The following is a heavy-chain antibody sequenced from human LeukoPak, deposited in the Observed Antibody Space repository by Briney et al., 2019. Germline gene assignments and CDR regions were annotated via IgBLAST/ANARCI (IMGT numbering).Heavy chain of an antibody. CDR2: ISSRSTYI. V-gene: IGHV3-21*06. CDR1: RFTFNVHI. Sequence: GGSLRLSCVASRFTFNVHIMNWVRQAPGKGLEWVSSISSRSTYINYADSVRGRLTIVRDNAKNSVYLQMNSLKDEDTGVYCCARDSGRSSTYVLDVWGQGTTVIVSS. D-gene: IGHD3-10*02. J-gene: IGHJ6*02. CDR3: ARDSGRSSTYVLDV.